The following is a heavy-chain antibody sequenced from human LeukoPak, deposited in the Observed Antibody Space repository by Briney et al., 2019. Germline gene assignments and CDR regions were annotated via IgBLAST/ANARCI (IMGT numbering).Heavy chain of an antibody. J-gene: IGHJ5*01. CDR3: ARDNDFWSA. D-gene: IGHD3-3*01. CDR1: GGSISSGSYY. CDR2: IYTSGST. V-gene: IGHV4-61*02. Sequence: SETLSLTCTVSGGSISSGSYYWSWIRQPAGKGLEWIGRIYTSGSTNYNPSLKSRVTISVDASKNQFSLKLSSVTAADTAVYYCARDNDFWSAWGHGTLVTVSS.